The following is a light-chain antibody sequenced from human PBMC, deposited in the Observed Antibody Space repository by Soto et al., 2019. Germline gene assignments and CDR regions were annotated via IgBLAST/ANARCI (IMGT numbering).Light chain of an antibody. Sequence: EIVMTQSPATLSVSPGERATLSCRASQSVSSNLAWYQQKPGQAPRLLIYGASIRATGIPARFSGSGSGTEFPLTLSSLHSDDFAVLYRQPYNKSAGAFGQGTKLEIK. CDR2: GAS. CDR1: QSVSSN. J-gene: IGKJ2*01. CDR3: QPYNKSAGA. V-gene: IGKV3-15*01.